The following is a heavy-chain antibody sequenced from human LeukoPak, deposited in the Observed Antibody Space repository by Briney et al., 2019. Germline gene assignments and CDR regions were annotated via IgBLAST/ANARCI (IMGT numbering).Heavy chain of an antibody. CDR1: GYTFTSYY. V-gene: IGHV1-46*01. Sequence: ASVKVSCKASGYTFTSYYMHWVRQAPGQELEWMGIINPSGGSTSYAQKFQGRVTMTRDTSTSTVYMELSSLRSEDTAVYYCARDHRVMATITNWFDPWGQGTLVTVSS. CDR2: INPSGGST. D-gene: IGHD5-24*01. J-gene: IGHJ5*02. CDR3: ARDHRVMATITNWFDP.